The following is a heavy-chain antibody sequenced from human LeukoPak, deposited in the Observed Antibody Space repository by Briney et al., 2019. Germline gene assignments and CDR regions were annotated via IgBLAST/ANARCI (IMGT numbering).Heavy chain of an antibody. CDR1: GGTFSSYD. CDR2: IISIFDTA. D-gene: IGHD3-3*01. J-gene: IGHJ4*02. CDR3: ARETEDFWSGYFDY. V-gene: IGHV1-69*13. Sequence: ASVKVSCKASGGTFSSYDISWVRQAPGQGLEWMGGIISIFDTAIYAEKFQGRPTITADESTSTAYMELSSLTSEDTAVYYCARETEDFWSGYFDYWGQGPLVTVSS.